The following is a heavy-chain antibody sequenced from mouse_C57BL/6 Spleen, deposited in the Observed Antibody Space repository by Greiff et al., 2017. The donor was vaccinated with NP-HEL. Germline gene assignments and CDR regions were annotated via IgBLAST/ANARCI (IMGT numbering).Heavy chain of an antibody. V-gene: IGHV5-17*01. CDR1: GFTFSDYG. D-gene: IGHD3-2*02. CDR3: ATAQGFAY. CDR2: ISSGSSTI. J-gene: IGHJ3*01. Sequence: EVKVVESGGGLVKPGGSLKLSCAASGFTFSDYGMHWVRQAPEKGLEWVAYISSGSSTIYYADTVKGRFTISRDNAKNTLFLPMTSLRSEDTAMYYCATAQGFAYWGQGTLVTVSA.